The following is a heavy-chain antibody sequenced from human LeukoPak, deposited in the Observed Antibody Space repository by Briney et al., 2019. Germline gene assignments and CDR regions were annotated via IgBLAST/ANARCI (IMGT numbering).Heavy chain of an antibody. CDR1: GFTFNFYN. CDR2: ISGRSSTV. Sequence: GGSLRLSCAASGFTFNFYNMNWVRQAPGKGLEWLSYISGRSSTVHYADSVKGRFTVSRDNAKNSLYLQMDSLRAEDTAVYYCARIDSRGDLSFDFWGQGTLVTVAS. J-gene: IGHJ4*02. D-gene: IGHD3-22*01. V-gene: IGHV3-48*01. CDR3: ARIDSRGDLSFDF.